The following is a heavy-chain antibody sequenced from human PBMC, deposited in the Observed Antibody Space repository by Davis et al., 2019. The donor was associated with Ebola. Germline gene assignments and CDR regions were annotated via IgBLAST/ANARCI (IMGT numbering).Heavy chain of an antibody. V-gene: IGHV3-23*01. Sequence: PGGSLRLSCAASGFTFSSYSMNWVRQAPGRGLEWVSSISASGGATFYADSVKGRIVMSRDNSNDTLYLRMNNLRAEDTAIYHCAKDLTSYYGSGDFFDYWGQGILVTVSS. D-gene: IGHD3-10*01. CDR1: GFTFSSYS. CDR2: ISASGGAT. J-gene: IGHJ4*02. CDR3: AKDLTSYYGSGDFFDY.